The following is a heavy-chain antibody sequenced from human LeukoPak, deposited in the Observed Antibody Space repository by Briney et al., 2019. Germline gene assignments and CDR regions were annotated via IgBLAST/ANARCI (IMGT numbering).Heavy chain of an antibody. J-gene: IGHJ4*02. CDR3: AGASDYGDYVF. D-gene: IGHD4-17*01. CDR2: IYSGGSA. Sequence: GGSLRLSCAASGFTVSSNYMSWVRQAPGRGLEWVSVIYSGGSAYYADSVKGRFTISRYNSKNTLYLQMNSLRAEDTAVYYCAGASDYGDYVFWGQGTLVTVSS. CDR1: GFTVSSNY. V-gene: IGHV3-53*04.